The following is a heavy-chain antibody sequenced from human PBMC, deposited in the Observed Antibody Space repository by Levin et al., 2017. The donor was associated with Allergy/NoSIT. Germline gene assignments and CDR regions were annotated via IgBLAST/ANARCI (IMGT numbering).Heavy chain of an antibody. CDR1: GFTFSSYA. CDR3: ARARRTSITIFGVFFDY. D-gene: IGHD3-3*01. CDR2: ISYDGSNK. Sequence: GGSLRLSCAASGFTFSSYAMHWVRQAPGKGLEWVAVISYDGSNKYYADSVKGRFTISRDNSKNTLYLQMNSLRAEDTAVYYCARARRTSITIFGVFFDYWGQGTLVTVSS. V-gene: IGHV3-30-3*01. J-gene: IGHJ4*02.